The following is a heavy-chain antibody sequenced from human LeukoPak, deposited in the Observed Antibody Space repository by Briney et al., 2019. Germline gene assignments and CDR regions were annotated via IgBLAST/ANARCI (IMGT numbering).Heavy chain of an antibody. Sequence: SETLSLTCTVSGGSTSSYYWSWIRQPAGKGLEWIGRIYTSGSTNYNPSLKSRVTMSVDTSKNQFSLKLSSVTAADTAVYYCARDPRGGGLLKAYYYYMDVWGKGTTVTVSS. CDR3: ARDPRGGGLLKAYYYYMDV. D-gene: IGHD3-22*01. CDR2: IYTSGST. V-gene: IGHV4-4*07. CDR1: GGSTSSYY. J-gene: IGHJ6*03.